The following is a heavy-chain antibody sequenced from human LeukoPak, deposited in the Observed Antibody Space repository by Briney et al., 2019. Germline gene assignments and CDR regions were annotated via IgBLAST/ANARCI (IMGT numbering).Heavy chain of an antibody. Sequence: GGSLRLSCAASGFTFSSYAMSWVRQAPGKGLEWVSAISGSGGSTYYADSVKGRFTISRDNSKNTLYLQMNSLRAEDTAVYYCAKSGMLRYFDWLPSYFDYWGQGTLVTVSS. CDR2: ISGSGGST. V-gene: IGHV3-23*01. D-gene: IGHD3-9*01. CDR3: AKSGMLRYFDWLPSYFDY. CDR1: GFTFSSYA. J-gene: IGHJ4*02.